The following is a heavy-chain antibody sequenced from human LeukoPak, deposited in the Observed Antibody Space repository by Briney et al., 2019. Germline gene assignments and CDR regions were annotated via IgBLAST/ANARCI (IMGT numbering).Heavy chain of an antibody. CDR1: GGSFSGYY. D-gene: IGHD3-22*01. CDR3: ARGHYSSGYRPSLGVYYYYGMDV. Sequence: SETLSLTCAVYGGSFSGYYWSWIRQPPGKGLEWIGEINHSGSTNYNPSLKSRVTISVDTSKNQFSLKLSSVTAADTAVYYCARGHYSSGYRPSLGVYYYYGMDVWGQGTTVTVSS. CDR2: INHSGST. V-gene: IGHV4-34*01. J-gene: IGHJ6*02.